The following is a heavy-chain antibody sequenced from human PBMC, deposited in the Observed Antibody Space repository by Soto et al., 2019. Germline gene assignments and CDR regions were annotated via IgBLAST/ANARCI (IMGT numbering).Heavy chain of an antibody. D-gene: IGHD3-10*01. V-gene: IGHV3-21*01. J-gene: IGHJ6*02. CDR3: ARGLLGVGENLYGMDV. CDR2: ITGSSNFI. CDR1: GFTFSTYS. Sequence: EVQLVESGGGLVKPGGSLRLSCAASGFTFSTYSMNWVRQAPGKGLEWVSSITGSSNFIYYADSVKGRFTISRDNANNSLYLQINSLRAEDTAVYYCARGLLGVGENLYGMDVGGQGTTVTVSS.